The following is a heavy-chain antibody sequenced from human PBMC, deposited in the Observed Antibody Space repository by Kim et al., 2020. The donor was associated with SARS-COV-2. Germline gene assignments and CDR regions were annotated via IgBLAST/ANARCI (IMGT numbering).Heavy chain of an antibody. CDR2: VYYSGST. Sequence: SETLSLTCTVSGGSISGTSYHWGWIRQPPGKGLEWIGSVYYSGSTYFNPSLKSRLTISVDTSKNQFSLKLRSVTAADTAVYYCARHESLVAVAGTTEANPPDDWGQGTLVTVSS. V-gene: IGHV4-39*01. CDR1: GGSISGTSYH. J-gene: IGHJ4*02. D-gene: IGHD6-19*01. CDR3: ARHESLVAVAGTTEANPPDD.